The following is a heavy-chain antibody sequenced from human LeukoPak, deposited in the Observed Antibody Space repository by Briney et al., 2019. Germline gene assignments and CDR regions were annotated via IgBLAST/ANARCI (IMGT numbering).Heavy chain of an antibody. D-gene: IGHD4-17*01. CDR3: TRSRSINYGDYGWFFY. V-gene: IGHV4-39*07. J-gene: IGHJ4*02. Sequence: PSETLSLTCTVSGGSISSSSYYWGWIRQPPGKGLEWIGSIYYSGSTYYNPSLKSRVTISVDTSKNQFSLNLTSVTAADTAVYFCTRSRSINYGDYGWFFYWGQGTLVTVS. CDR1: GGSISSSSYY. CDR2: IYYSGST.